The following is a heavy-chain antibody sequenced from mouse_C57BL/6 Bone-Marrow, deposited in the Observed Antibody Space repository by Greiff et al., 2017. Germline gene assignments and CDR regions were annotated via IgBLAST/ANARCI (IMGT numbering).Heavy chain of an antibody. CDR3: ARSYYYGSSVFAY. CDR1: GYAFTNYL. CDR2: INPGSGGT. Sequence: VQLQQSGAELVRPGTSVKVSCKASGYAFTNYLIEWVKQRPGQGLEWIGVINPGSGGTNYNEKFKGKATLTADKSSSTAYMQLSSLTSEDSAVYFCARSYYYGSSVFAYWGQGTLVTVSA. D-gene: IGHD1-1*01. J-gene: IGHJ3*01. V-gene: IGHV1-54*01.